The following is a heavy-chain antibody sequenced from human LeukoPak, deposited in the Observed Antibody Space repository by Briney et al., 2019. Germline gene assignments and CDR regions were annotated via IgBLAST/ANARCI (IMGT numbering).Heavy chain of an antibody. V-gene: IGHV4-39*07. CDR3: ARDPSRSCSGGYCYSI. CDR1: GGSISSSSYY. CDR2: IYYSGST. Sequence: SETLSLTCTVSGGSISSSSYYWGWVRQPPGKGLEWIGSIYYSGSTYYNPSLKSRVTISVDTSKNQFSLKLNSVTAADTAVYYCARDPSRSCSGGYCYSIWGQGTLVAVAS. D-gene: IGHD2-15*01. J-gene: IGHJ4*02.